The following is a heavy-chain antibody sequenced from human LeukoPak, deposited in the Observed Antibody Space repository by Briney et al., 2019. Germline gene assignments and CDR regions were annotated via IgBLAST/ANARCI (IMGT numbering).Heavy chain of an antibody. CDR1: GFSFSSYS. CDR2: ISGDGNAK. V-gene: IGHV3-48*01. D-gene: IGHD5-18*01. Sequence: GSLRLSCAASGFSFSSYSINWVRQAPGKGLEWVSYISGDGNAKHYTDSVKGRFTISRDNSKNTLYLQMNSLRAEDTAVYYCIYGYTLDFWGQGTLVTVSS. J-gene: IGHJ4*02. CDR3: IYGYTLDF.